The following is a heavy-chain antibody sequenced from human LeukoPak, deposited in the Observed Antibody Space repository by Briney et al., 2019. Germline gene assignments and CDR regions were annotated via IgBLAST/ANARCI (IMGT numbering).Heavy chain of an antibody. CDR3: VKDPGDYYGSGRGIDP. D-gene: IGHD3-10*01. J-gene: IGHJ5*02. CDR2: ISRNGGST. CDR1: GFTFSSYA. Sequence: GGSLRLSCSASGFTFSSYAMHWVRQAPGKGLEYVSAISRNGGSTYYADSVKGRFTISRDNSKNTLYLQMSSLRAEDTAVYYCVKDPGDYYGSGRGIDPWGQGTLVTVSS. V-gene: IGHV3-64D*06.